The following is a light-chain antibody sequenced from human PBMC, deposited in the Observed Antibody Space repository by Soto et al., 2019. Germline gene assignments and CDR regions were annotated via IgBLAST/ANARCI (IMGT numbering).Light chain of an antibody. V-gene: IGKV2-28*01. CDR2: LAS. Sequence: VLTQSPLSLPVTPGEPASISCRSSQSLLHRNGKNYLDWYLQKPGQSPQILIYLASNRSSGVPDRSSGSGSGTDFTLRISPVQAEDVGVYYCMQGLQRGSFGGGTKVEIK. CDR1: QSLLHRNGKNY. CDR3: MQGLQRGS. J-gene: IGKJ4*01.